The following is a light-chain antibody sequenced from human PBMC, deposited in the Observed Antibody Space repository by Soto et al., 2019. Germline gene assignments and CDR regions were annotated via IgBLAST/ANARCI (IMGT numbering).Light chain of an antibody. CDR1: SSDVGGYNY. CDR2: EVS. J-gene: IGLJ2*01. V-gene: IGLV2-14*01. Sequence: QSALTQPASVSGSPGQAITVSCTGSSSDVGGYNYVSWYQQHPGKAPKLMIYEVSNRPSGVSNRFSGSKSGNTASLTISGLQAEDEADYYCSSYASSRIRSTVVVFGGGTKLTVL. CDR3: SSYASSRIRSTVVV.